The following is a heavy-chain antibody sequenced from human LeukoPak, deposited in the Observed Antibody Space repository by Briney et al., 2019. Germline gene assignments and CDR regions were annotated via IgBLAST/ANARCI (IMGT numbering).Heavy chain of an antibody. Sequence: ASVKVSCKASGYTFTSYAMHWVRQAPGQRLEGMGWINAGNGNTKYSQEFQGRVTITRDTSASTAYMELSSLRSEDMAVYYCAREGSYGSDFDYWGQGTLVTVSS. V-gene: IGHV1-3*03. J-gene: IGHJ4*02. CDR2: INAGNGNT. CDR3: AREGSYGSDFDY. CDR1: GYTFTSYA. D-gene: IGHD3-10*01.